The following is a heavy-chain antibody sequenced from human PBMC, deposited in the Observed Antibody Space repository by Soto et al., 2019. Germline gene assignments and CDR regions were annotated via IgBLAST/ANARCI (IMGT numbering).Heavy chain of an antibody. V-gene: IGHV3-30*18. CDR1: GFTFSSYG. Sequence: QPGGSLRLSCAASGFTFSSYGMHWVRQAPGKGLEWVAVISYDGSNKYYADSVKGRFTISRDNSKNTLYLQMNSLRAEDTAVYYCAKVGRPYYYDSSGYYGDFDYWGQGTLVTVSS. D-gene: IGHD3-22*01. CDR2: ISYDGSNK. CDR3: AKVGRPYYYDSSGYYGDFDY. J-gene: IGHJ4*02.